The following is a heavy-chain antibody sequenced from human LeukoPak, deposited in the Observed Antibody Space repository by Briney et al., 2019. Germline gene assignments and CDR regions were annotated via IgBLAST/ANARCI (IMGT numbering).Heavy chain of an antibody. D-gene: IGHD1-7*01. CDR3: ARRPRTYFDY. J-gene: IGHJ4*02. CDR2: IHYSGRT. CDR1: GDSISSSNYY. V-gene: IGHV4-39*01. Sequence: PSDTLSLTCTVSGDSISSSNYYWDWIRQPPGKGLEWIASIHYSGRTYYNPSLRSRVTISLDTSKNQFSLKLSSVTAADTAVYYCARRPRTYFDYWGQGTLVTVPS.